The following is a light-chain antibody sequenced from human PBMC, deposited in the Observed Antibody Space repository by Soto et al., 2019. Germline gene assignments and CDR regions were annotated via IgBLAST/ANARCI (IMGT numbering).Light chain of an antibody. V-gene: IGKV1-5*01. J-gene: IGKJ4*01. CDR3: QQYGSFSPIT. CDR2: DAS. CDR1: RRVSNW. Sequence: HLTHYPSTLSACVRATVTIPYRASRRVSNWLAWYQQRPGIAPKLLIFDASILQSGVPSRFSGSGSGTEFTLSISRLQTDDFATYYCQQYGSFSPITFGGGTKV.